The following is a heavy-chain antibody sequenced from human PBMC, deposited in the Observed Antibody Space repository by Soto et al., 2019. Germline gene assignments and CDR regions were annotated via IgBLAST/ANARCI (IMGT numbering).Heavy chain of an antibody. V-gene: IGHV4-34*01. CDR2: INHSGST. CDR3: ARGRRQWLVLGASRYYYYGMDV. D-gene: IGHD6-19*01. Sequence: PSETLSLTCAVYGGSFSGYYWSWIRQPPGKGLEWIGEINHSGSTNYNPSLKSRVTISVDTSKNQFSLKLSSVTAADTAVYHCARGRRQWLVLGASRYYYYGMDVWGQGTTVTVSS. J-gene: IGHJ6*02. CDR1: GGSFSGYY.